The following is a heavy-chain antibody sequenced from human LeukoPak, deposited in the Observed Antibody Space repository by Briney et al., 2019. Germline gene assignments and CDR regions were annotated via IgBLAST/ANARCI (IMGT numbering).Heavy chain of an antibody. CDR1: GFTFSSYW. J-gene: IGHJ5*02. CDR2: IYYSGST. Sequence: GSLRLSCAASGFTFSSYWMSWVRQAPGKGLEWIGSIYYSGSTYYNPSLKSRVTISVDTSKNQFSLKLSSVTAADTAVYYCARRGIEGWFDPWGQGTLVTVSS. CDR3: ARRGIEGWFDP. D-gene: IGHD1-26*01. V-gene: IGHV4-39*01.